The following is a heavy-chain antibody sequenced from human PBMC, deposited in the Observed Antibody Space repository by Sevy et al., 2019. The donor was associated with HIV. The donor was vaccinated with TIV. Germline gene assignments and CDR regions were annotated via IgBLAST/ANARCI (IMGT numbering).Heavy chain of an antibody. D-gene: IGHD3-22*01. J-gene: IGHJ6*02. CDR1: GFTFSNYA. V-gene: IGHV3-30-3*01. CDR2: ISYDGSHK. CDR3: VRDSRWTLIVVVEVGGMDV. Sequence: GGSLTLSCVASGFTFSNYAMHWVRQAPGKGLEWVAVISYDGSHKYYADSVKGRFTISRDNSKNTLDLQMHSLRADDTAVYYGVRDSRWTLIVVVEVGGMDVWGQGTTVTVSS.